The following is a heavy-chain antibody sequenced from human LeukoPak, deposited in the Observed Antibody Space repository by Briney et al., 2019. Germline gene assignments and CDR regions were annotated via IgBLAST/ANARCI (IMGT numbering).Heavy chain of an antibody. CDR2: ISGSGGST. CDR1: GFTFSSYA. Sequence: PGGSLRLSCVASGFTFSSYAMSWVPPAPGKGLDWVSAISGSGGSTYYADSVKGRFTISRDNSKNTLYLQMNSLRAEDTAVYYRAKDDLRYFDSPEPAFDYWGQGTLVTVSS. CDR3: AKDDLRYFDSPEPAFDY. J-gene: IGHJ4*02. D-gene: IGHD3-9*01. V-gene: IGHV3-23*01.